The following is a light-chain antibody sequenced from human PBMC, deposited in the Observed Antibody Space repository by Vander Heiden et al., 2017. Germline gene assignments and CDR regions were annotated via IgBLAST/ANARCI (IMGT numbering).Light chain of an antibody. CDR1: QTVLNSANNKNY. CDR3: QQDFGAET. CDR2: WAS. Sequence: DIVLTQSPGSLALSLGERATINCKSSQTVLNSANNKNYLAWFQHKPGQPPKLLLYWASTREYGVPDRFSGGGSGTDFTLTISGLQPEDVAVYYCQQDFGAETFGQGTKVEIK. V-gene: IGKV4-1*01. J-gene: IGKJ2*01.